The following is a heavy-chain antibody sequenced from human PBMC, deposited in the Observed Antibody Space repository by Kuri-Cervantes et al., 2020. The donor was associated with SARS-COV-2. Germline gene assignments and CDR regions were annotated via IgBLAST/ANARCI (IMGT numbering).Heavy chain of an antibody. V-gene: IGHV3-43*01. J-gene: IGHJ4*02. CDR2: ISWDGGST. D-gene: IGHD3-22*01. CDR1: GFTFDDYT. Sequence: ETLSLTCAASGFTFDDYTMHWVRQAPGKGLEWVSLISWDGGSTYYADSVKGRFTISRDNAKNSLYLQMNSLRAEDTAVYYCARETRMIVVDHWGQGTLVTVSS. CDR3: ARETRMIVVDH.